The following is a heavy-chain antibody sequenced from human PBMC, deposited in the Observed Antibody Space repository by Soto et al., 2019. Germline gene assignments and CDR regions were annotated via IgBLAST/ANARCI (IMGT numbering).Heavy chain of an antibody. D-gene: IGHD2-2*01. CDR3: ARVPDR. J-gene: IGHJ5*02. CDR2: IYHSGST. V-gene: IGHV4-30-2*01. Sequence: QLQLQESASGLVKPSQTLSLTCAVSGGSISSGGYSWSWIRQPPGKGLEWIGYIYHSGSTYYNPSLKSRVTIAVDRSKNQFSLKLSSVTAADTAVYYCARVPDRWGQGTLVTVSS. CDR1: GGSISSGGYS.